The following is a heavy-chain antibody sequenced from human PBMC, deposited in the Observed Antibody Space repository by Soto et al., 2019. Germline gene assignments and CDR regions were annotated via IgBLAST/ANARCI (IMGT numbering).Heavy chain of an antibody. CDR3: ARGPLRNCPYGDCSDDY. J-gene: IGHJ4*02. D-gene: IGHD4-17*01. CDR1: GYTFTSYG. Sequence: QVQLVQSGAEVKKPGASVKVSCKASGYTFTSYGISWVRQAPGQGLEWMGWISAYNGNTNYAQKLQGRLTMTTDTSTSTASMELRSLRSDDTAVYYCARGPLRNCPYGDCSDDYWGQGTLVTVSS. CDR2: ISAYNGNT. V-gene: IGHV1-18*01.